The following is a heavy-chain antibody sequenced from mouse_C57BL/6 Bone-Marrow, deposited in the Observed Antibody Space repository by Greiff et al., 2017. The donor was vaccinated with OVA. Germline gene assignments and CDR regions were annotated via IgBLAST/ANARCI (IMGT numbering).Heavy chain of an antibody. V-gene: IGHV2-2*01. CDR3: ARNDGYDGGYYFDY. CDR2: IWSGGST. Sequence: VQLQQSGPGLVQPSQSLSITCTVSGFSLTSYGVHWVRQSPGKGLEWLGVIWSGGSTDYNAAFISRLSISKDNSKSQVFFKMNSLQADDTAIYYCARNDGYDGGYYFDYWGQGTTLTVSS. J-gene: IGHJ2*01. CDR1: GFSLTSYG. D-gene: IGHD2-2*01.